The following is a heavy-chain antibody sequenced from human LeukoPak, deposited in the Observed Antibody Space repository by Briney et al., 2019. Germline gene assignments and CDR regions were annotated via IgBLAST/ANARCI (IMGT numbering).Heavy chain of an antibody. CDR2: IPYDGSNK. V-gene: IGHV3-30*03. CDR1: GFTFSSYG. Sequence: GGSLRLSCAASGFTFSSYGMHWVRQAPGKGLEWVAVIPYDGSNKYYADSVKGRFTISRDNSKNTLYLQMNSLRAEDTAVYYCARENGELLWFGELTFSFDYWGQGTLVTVSS. CDR3: ARENGELLWFGELTFSFDY. D-gene: IGHD3-10*01. J-gene: IGHJ4*02.